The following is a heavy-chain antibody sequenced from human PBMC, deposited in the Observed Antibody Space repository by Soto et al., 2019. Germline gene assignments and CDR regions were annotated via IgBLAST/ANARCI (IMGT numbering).Heavy chain of an antibody. CDR3: ARYMGGTMDDY. CDR1: GDSISSSTYY. CDR2: IYPYT. D-gene: IGHD3-10*01. Sequence: QLQLQESGPGLVKPSETLSLTCTVSGDSISSSTYYWGWIRQPPGKGLEWIGSIYPYTYYNPSLKSRVTISVDTSNNQFSLRLTSVTAADTAVYYGARYMGGTMDDYWVQETMVTVSS. V-gene: IGHV4-39*01. J-gene: IGHJ4*02.